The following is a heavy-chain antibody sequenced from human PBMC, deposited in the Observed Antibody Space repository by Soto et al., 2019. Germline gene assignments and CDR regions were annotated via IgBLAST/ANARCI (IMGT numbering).Heavy chain of an antibody. J-gene: IGHJ6*02. Sequence: PGGSLRLSCAASGFTFSSYAMSWVRQAPGKGLEWVSAISGSGGSTYYADSVKGRFTISRDNSKNTLYLQMNSLRAEDTAVYYCATGSAGWYEYYYGMDIWGQGTTVTVSS. CDR2: ISGSGGST. CDR3: ATGSAGWYEYYYGMDI. V-gene: IGHV3-23*01. D-gene: IGHD6-19*01. CDR1: GFTFSSYA.